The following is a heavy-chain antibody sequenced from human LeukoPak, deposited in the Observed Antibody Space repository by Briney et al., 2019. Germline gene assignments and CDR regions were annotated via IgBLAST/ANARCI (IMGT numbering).Heavy chain of an antibody. CDR1: DFPVSRNY. V-gene: IGHV3-53*01. CDR2: IDTGGNT. Sequence: QPGGSLRLSCTASDFPVSRNYITWVRQAPGKGLLWVALIDTGGNTNYPNSVTGRFIISRDNYRNTLYLQMSDLRAEDTAVYYCASLRHIIPVDSWYFDLWGQGTLVTVSP. D-gene: IGHD3-3*01. CDR3: ASLRHIIPVDSWYFDL. J-gene: IGHJ4*02.